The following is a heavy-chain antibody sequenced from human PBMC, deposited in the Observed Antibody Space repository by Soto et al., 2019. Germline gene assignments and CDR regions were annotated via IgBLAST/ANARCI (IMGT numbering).Heavy chain of an antibody. CDR2: TYWDDEK. Sequence: QITLKESGPTLVKPTQTLTLTCTFSGFSLTTSEVGVGWIRQPPGKALEWLAITYWDDEKRYSASLKSRLTITKDTSRNQVVLTMTSMDPVDTGTYYWAHFRGGGNSPLGDYWGQGTLVTVSS. CDR1: GFSLTTSEVG. J-gene: IGHJ4*02. CDR3: AHFRGGGNSPLGDY. V-gene: IGHV2-5*02. D-gene: IGHD2-21*02.